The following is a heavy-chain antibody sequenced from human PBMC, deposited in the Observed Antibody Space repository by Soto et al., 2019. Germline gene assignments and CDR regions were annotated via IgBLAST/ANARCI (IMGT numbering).Heavy chain of an antibody. V-gene: IGHV1-24*01. D-gene: IGHD2-2*02. CDR2: FDPEDGET. Sequence: ASVKVSCKVSGYTLTELSMHWVRQAPGKGLEWMGGFDPEDGETIYAQKFQGRVTMTEDTSTDTAYMELSSLRSEDTAVYFCATLTCSSTSCYIGWFDPWGQGTLVTVSS. CDR1: GYTLTELS. CDR3: ATLTCSSTSCYIGWFDP. J-gene: IGHJ5*02.